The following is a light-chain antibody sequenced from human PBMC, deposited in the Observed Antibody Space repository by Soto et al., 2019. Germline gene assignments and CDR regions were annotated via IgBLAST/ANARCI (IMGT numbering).Light chain of an antibody. CDR3: GSFTTSRIWV. CDR1: SSDFGDDKY. V-gene: IGLV2-14*01. Sequence: QSALTQPASVSGSPGQSITMSCTGSSSDFGDDKYVSRYQQQPGKGPNLLIYGVSKRPSGVSNRFSGSKSGNTASLTISGLQVEDEADYICGSFTTSRIWVFGGGTKLTVL. CDR2: GVS. J-gene: IGLJ3*02.